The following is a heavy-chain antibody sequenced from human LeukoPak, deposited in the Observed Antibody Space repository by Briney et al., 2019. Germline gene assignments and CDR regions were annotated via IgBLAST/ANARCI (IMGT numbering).Heavy chain of an antibody. Sequence: ASVKVSCKASGYTFTGYYMHWVRQAPGQGVEWMGWINPNSGGTNYAQKFQGRVTITRDTSISTAYMELSRLRSDDTAVYYCARVSEAVVVPGFWGQGTLVTVSS. CDR3: ARVSEAVVVPGF. J-gene: IGHJ4*02. D-gene: IGHD2-2*01. V-gene: IGHV1-2*02. CDR2: INPNSGGT. CDR1: GYTFTGYY.